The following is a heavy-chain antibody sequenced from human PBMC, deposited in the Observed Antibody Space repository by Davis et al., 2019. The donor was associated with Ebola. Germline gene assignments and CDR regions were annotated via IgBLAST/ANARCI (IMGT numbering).Heavy chain of an antibody. CDR3: ARRSSSVNFFDY. Sequence: GGSLRLSCAASGFTFSSYGMHWVRQAPGKGLEWVAFIRYDGSNKYYADSVKGRITISRDNSKNTLYLQMDSLRAEDTAVYYCARRSSSVNFFDYWGQGTLVTVSS. J-gene: IGHJ4*02. V-gene: IGHV3-30*02. CDR2: IRYDGSNK. D-gene: IGHD6-6*01. CDR1: GFTFSSYG.